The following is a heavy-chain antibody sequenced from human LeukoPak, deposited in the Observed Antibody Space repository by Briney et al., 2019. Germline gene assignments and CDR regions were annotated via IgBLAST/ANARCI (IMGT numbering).Heavy chain of an antibody. CDR3: ARSGGADCSGGSCYYYYYYMDV. CDR1: GYTFTGYY. Sequence: ASVKVSCKASGYTFTGYYMHWVRQAPGQGLEWMGWINPNSGGTNYAQKFQGRVTMTRDTSISTAYMELSRLRSDDTAVYYCARSGGADCSGGSCYYYYYYMDVWGKGTTVTISS. V-gene: IGHV1-2*02. D-gene: IGHD2-15*01. J-gene: IGHJ6*03. CDR2: INPNSGGT.